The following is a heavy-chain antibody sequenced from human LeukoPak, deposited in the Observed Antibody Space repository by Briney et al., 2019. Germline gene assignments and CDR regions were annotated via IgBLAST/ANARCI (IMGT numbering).Heavy chain of an antibody. CDR1: GFTFSSYA. Sequence: PGGSLRLSRAASGFTFSSYAIHWVRQAPGKGLEWVAIISSDGSNTYYADSVKGRFTISRDNSKNTLYLQMNSLRAEDTAVYYCARDDRIVVVDSAFDIWGQGTMVTVSS. V-gene: IGHV3-30*03. CDR3: ARDDRIVVVDSAFDI. CDR2: ISSDGSNT. D-gene: IGHD2-15*01. J-gene: IGHJ3*02.